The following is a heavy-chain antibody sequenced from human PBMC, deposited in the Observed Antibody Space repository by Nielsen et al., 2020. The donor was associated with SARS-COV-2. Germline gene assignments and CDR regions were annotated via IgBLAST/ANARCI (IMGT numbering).Heavy chain of an antibody. CDR2: IFWDDNR. CDR1: GGSIASGGYY. CDR3: ARSALYTSGWFFVS. Sequence: TLSLTCAVSGGSIASGGYYWTWIRQPPGKALEWLAVIFWDDNRLYNPSLKSRLTITKDPSKDEVLLTMTNVDPMDTATYFCARSALYTSGWFFVSWGRGTLVTASS. J-gene: IGHJ4*02. V-gene: IGHV2-5*08. D-gene: IGHD6-19*01.